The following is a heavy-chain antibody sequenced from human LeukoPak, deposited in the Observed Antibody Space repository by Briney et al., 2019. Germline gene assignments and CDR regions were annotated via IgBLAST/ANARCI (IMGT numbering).Heavy chain of an antibody. V-gene: IGHV1-46*01. CDR2: INPSGGSI. J-gene: IGHJ3*02. Sequence: ASVKVSCKASGFIFTSYYMYWVRQAPGQGLEWMGIINPSGGSIRYAQKFQGRVTMTRDTSTSTVYMELSSLRSEDTAVYYCARGRNYYDSSGYYYEGDAFDIWGQGTMVTVSS. D-gene: IGHD3-22*01. CDR3: ARGRNYYDSSGYYYEGDAFDI. CDR1: GFIFTSYY.